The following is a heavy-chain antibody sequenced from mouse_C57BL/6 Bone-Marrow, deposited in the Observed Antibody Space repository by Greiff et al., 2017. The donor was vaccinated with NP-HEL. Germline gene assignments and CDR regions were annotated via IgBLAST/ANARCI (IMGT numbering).Heavy chain of an antibody. J-gene: IGHJ1*03. CDR1: GFTFNTYA. Sequence: EADGGLVQPKGSLKLSCAASGFTFNTYAMHWVRQAPGKGLDWVARIRSKSSNYATYYADSVKDRFTISRDDSQSMLYLQMNNLKTEDTAMYYCVRGVTTVVAREGYFDVWGTGTTVTVSS. V-gene: IGHV10-3*01. D-gene: IGHD1-1*01. CDR3: VRGVTTVVAREGYFDV. CDR2: IRSKSSNYAT.